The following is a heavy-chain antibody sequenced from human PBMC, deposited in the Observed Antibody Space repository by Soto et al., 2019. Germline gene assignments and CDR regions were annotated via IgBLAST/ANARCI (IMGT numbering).Heavy chain of an antibody. J-gene: IGHJ4*02. CDR1: GYTFTSYA. CDR3: ASSPLRFLEWLPPSRLDY. D-gene: IGHD3-3*01. V-gene: IGHV1-3*01. Sequence: GASVKVSCKASGYTFTSYAMHWVRQAPGQRLEWMGWINAGNGNTKYSQKFQGRVTITRDTSASTAYMELSSLRSEDTAVYYCASSPLRFLEWLPPSRLDYWGQGTLVTVSS. CDR2: INAGNGNT.